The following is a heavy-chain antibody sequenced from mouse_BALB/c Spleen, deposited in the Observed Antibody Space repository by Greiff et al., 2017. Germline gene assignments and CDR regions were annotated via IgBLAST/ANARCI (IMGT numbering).Heavy chain of an antibody. V-gene: IGHV1S22*01. Sequence: LQQPGSELVRPGASVKLSCKASGYTFTSYWMHWVKQRHGPGLEWIGNIYPGSGSTNYDEKFKSKGTLTVDTSSSTAYMHLSSLTSEDSAVYYCTRWENEVRPWFAYWGQGTLVTVSA. CDR2: IYPGSGST. D-gene: IGHD2-14*01. CDR3: TRWENEVRPWFAY. CDR1: GYTFTSYW. J-gene: IGHJ3*01.